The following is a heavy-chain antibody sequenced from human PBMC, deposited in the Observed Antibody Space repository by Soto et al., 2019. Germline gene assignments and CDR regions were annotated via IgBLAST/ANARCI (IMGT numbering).Heavy chain of an antibody. CDR1: GFTFSSYA. Sequence: PGXSLRLACAASGFTFSSYALSWFRQAPGKGLEWVSAISGSGGNTYYADSVKGRFTISRDNSKNTLYLQMNSLRAEDTAVYYCAKEGGKGGGYFDYWGQGTLVTVSS. V-gene: IGHV3-23*01. D-gene: IGHD3-16*01. J-gene: IGHJ4*02. CDR3: AKEGGKGGGYFDY. CDR2: ISGSGGNT.